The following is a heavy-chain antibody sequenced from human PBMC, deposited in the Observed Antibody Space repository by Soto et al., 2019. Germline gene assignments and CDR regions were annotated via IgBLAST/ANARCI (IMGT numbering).Heavy chain of an antibody. J-gene: IGHJ4*02. Sequence: SETLSLTCTVSGGSISSGGYYWSWIRQHPGKGLEWIGYIYYSGSTYYNPSLKSRVTISVDTSKNQFSLKLSSVTAADTAVYYCARGGYSYGYFSDYWGQGTLVTVSS. CDR3: ARGGYSYGYFSDY. V-gene: IGHV4-31*03. CDR2: IYYSGST. CDR1: GGSISSGGYY. D-gene: IGHD5-18*01.